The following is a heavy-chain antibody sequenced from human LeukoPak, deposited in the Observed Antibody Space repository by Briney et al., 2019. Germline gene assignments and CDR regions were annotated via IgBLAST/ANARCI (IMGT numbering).Heavy chain of an antibody. D-gene: IGHD3-22*01. J-gene: IGHJ4*02. CDR1: GGSISRIIYY. CDR3: ARVVRDGSGYNYYFDY. CDR2: IYYTGST. V-gene: IGHV4-39*01. Sequence: SETLSLTCTVSGGSISRIIYYWGWIRQPPVKGLEWIGSIYYTGSTYYTPSLRSRVTISVDTSKNQFSLKLSAVTAADTAVYYCARVVRDGSGYNYYFDYWGQGTLVTVSS.